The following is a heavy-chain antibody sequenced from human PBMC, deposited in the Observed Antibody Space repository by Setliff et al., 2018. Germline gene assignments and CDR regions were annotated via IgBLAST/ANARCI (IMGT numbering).Heavy chain of an antibody. CDR1: GGTLSSYV. D-gene: IGHD3-10*01. V-gene: IGHV1-69*13. CDR2: IIPMFGT. Sequence: SVKVSCKASGGTLSSYVISWVREAPGQGLEWMGGIIPMFGTNYAQKFQGRVTITADESTSTAYMELSSLGSEDTAVYYCAGGQPLVRKYYYYMDVWGKGTTGTVSS. J-gene: IGHJ6*03. CDR3: AGGQPLVRKYYYYMDV.